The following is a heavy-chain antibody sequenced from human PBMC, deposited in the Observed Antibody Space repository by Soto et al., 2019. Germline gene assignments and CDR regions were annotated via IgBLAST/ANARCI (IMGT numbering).Heavy chain of an antibody. CDR2: IYTSGNT. V-gene: IGHV4-4*07. Sequence: QVQLQESGPGLVKPSETLSLTCTVSGDSMTKYYFSWIRQPAGKGLEWIGRIYTSGNTNYNPSLKSIVTMSLDTSNKHFSLSLKSVTAADTAVYYGARTVGAAYYFDFWGQGALVTVSS. J-gene: IGHJ4*02. CDR1: GDSMTKYY. CDR3: ARTVGAAYYFDF. D-gene: IGHD1-26*01.